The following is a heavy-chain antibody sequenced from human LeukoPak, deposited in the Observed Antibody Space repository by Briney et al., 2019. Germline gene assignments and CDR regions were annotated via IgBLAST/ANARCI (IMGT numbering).Heavy chain of an antibody. Sequence: ASVKVSCKAPGYTFTGYYMRWVRQAPGQGLEWMGWINPNSGGTNYAQKFQGRVTMTRDTSISTAYMELSRLRSDDTAVYYCAREDYIDAFDIWGQGTMVTVSS. D-gene: IGHD4/OR15-4a*01. V-gene: IGHV1-2*02. J-gene: IGHJ3*02. CDR1: GYTFTGYY. CDR3: AREDYIDAFDI. CDR2: INPNSGGT.